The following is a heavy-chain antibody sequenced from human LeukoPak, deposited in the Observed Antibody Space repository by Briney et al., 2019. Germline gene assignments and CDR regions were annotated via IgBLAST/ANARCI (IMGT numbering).Heavy chain of an antibody. V-gene: IGHV3-64*04. Sequence: GGSLRLSCSASGFTFSSYAMHWVRQAPGEGLEYVSAISSNGGSTYYADSVKGRFTISRDNSKNTLYLQMNSLRAEDTAVYYCAKSWSGDQDFFDYWGQGTLVTVSS. CDR1: GFTFSSYA. CDR2: ISSNGGST. J-gene: IGHJ4*02. D-gene: IGHD4-17*01. CDR3: AKSWSGDQDFFDY.